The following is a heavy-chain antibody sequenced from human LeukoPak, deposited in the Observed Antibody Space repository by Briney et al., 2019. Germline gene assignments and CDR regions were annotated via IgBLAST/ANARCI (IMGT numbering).Heavy chain of an antibody. D-gene: IGHD5-12*01. CDR3: ARVDSGHDYGPS. CDR1: GYTFTAYY. V-gene: IGHV1-2*06. Sequence: VASVKVSCKASGYTFTAYYMHWVRQVPRQGLEWMGRINPNSGDTDYAQKFQGRVIMTRDTSISTAYMEVSRLRSDDTAVYYCARVDSGHDYGPSWGQGTTVTVSS. J-gene: IGHJ3*01. CDR2: INPNSGDT.